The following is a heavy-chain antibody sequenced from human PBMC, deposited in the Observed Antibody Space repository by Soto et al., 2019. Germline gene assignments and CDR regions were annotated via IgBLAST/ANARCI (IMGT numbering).Heavy chain of an antibody. CDR1: GFTLGRYG. V-gene: IGHV3-23*01. D-gene: IGHD3-10*01. Sequence: PGGSLRLSCAASGFTLGRYGMSWVRQAPGKGLEWVSAVSPNGQGIYYADSVRGRFTISRDFSKNTVVLHMDSLRAEDTAVYYCAKDRDYPRDYFHYWGQGTLVTVSS. CDR2: VSPNGQGI. CDR3: AKDRDYPRDYFHY. J-gene: IGHJ4*02.